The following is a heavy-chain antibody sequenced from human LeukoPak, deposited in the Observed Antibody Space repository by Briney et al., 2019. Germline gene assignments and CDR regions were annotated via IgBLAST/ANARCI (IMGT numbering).Heavy chain of an antibody. CDR3: ASYSGLRLGELSLYLIDY. Sequence: GASVKVSCKASGYTFTGYYMHWVRQAPGQGLEWMGWINPNSGGTNYAQKFQGRVTMTRDTSISTAYMELSRPRSDDTAVYYCASYSGLRLGELSLYLIDYWGQGTLVTVSS. J-gene: IGHJ4*02. CDR1: GYTFTGYY. V-gene: IGHV1-2*02. D-gene: IGHD3-16*02. CDR2: INPNSGGT.